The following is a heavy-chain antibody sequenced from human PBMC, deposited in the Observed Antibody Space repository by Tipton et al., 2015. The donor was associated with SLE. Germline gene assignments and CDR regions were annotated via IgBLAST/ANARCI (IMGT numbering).Heavy chain of an antibody. V-gene: IGHV4-61*02. CDR1: GGSISSGSYY. J-gene: IGHJ4*02. D-gene: IGHD6-13*01. Sequence: TLSLTCTVSGGSISSGSYYWSWIRQPAGKGLEWIGRIYTSGGTNYNPSLKSRVTISVDTSKNQFSLKLSSVTAADTAVYYCARVTHSSSWVPYYFDYWGQGTLVTVSS. CDR3: ARVTHSSSWVPYYFDY. CDR2: IYTSGGT.